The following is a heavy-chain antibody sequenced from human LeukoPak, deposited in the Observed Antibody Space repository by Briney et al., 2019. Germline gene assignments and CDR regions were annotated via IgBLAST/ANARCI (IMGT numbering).Heavy chain of an antibody. CDR3: ASDQRYAFDY. V-gene: IGHV3-48*02. Sequence: SGGSLRLSCVTSGFSFTDYPMNWVRQAPGKGLEWVSNIRTSAEGANYAYYADSVKGRVTISRDDAKNTLYLHMNSLRDDDTAVYYCASDQRYAFDYWGQGILVTVSS. CDR2: IRTSAEGANYA. D-gene: IGHD3-9*01. J-gene: IGHJ4*02. CDR1: GFSFTDYP.